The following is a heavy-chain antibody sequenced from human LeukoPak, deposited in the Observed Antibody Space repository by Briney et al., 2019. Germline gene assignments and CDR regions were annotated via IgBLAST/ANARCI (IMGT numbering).Heavy chain of an antibody. D-gene: IGHD5-24*01. CDR2: INHSGST. V-gene: IGHV4-34*01. CDR1: GGSFSGYY. J-gene: IGHJ3*02. CDR3: ARGRQKMATISRGRAFDI. Sequence: SETLSLTCAVYGGSFSGYYWSWIRQPPGKGLEWIGEINHSGSTNYNPSLKSRVTISVDTSKNQFSLKLSSVTAADTAVYYCARGRQKMATISRGRAFDIWGQGTMVTVSS.